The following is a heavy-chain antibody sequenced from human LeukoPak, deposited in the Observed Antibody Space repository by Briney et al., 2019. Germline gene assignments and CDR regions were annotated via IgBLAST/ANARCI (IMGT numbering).Heavy chain of an antibody. CDR2: INHSGST. CDR1: GGSFSGYY. Sequence: SQTLSLTCAVYGGSFSGYYWSWIRQPPGKGLEWIGEINHSGSTNYNPSLESRVTISVDTSKNQFSLKLSSVTAADTAAYYCARRAAIVVVPAARNWFDPWGQGTLVTVSS. J-gene: IGHJ5*02. CDR3: ARRAAIVVVPAARNWFDP. V-gene: IGHV4-34*01. D-gene: IGHD2-2*01.